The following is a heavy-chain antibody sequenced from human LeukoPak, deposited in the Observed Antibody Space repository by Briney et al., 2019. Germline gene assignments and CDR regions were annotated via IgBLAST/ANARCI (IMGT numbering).Heavy chain of an antibody. D-gene: IGHD1-26*01. J-gene: IGHJ4*02. Sequence: GASVKVSCKASGYTFTSYYMHWVRQAPGQGLEWMGIINPSGGSTSYAQKFQGRVTMTRDTSTSTVYMELSSLRSEDTAVYYYARDLVGATPRDYWGQGTLVTVSS. CDR2: INPSGGST. CDR3: ARDLVGATPRDY. V-gene: IGHV1-46*01. CDR1: GYTFTSYY.